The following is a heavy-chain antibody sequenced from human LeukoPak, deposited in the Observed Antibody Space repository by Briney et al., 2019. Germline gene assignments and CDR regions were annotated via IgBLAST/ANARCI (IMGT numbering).Heavy chain of an antibody. CDR3: ARFGRDVGAPASLLYNWLLP. Sequence: ASVKVSCKASGYTFTGYYMHWVRQAPGQGLEWMGWINPNSGGTNYAQKFQGRVTMTRDTSISTAYMELSRLRSDDTAVYYCARFGRDVGAPASLLYNWLLPWGQGALGSVSS. V-gene: IGHV1-2*02. CDR2: INPNSGGT. J-gene: IGHJ5*02. D-gene: IGHD1-26*01. CDR1: GYTFTGYY.